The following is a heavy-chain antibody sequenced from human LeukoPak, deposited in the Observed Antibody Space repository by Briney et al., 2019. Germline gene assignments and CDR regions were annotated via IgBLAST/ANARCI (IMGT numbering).Heavy chain of an antibody. CDR2: ISGSADRI. CDR1: GLNFKTFA. Sequence: PGGSLRLSCVASGLNFKTFAMSWVRQAPGKGLEWVSTISGSADRIFYVDSVKGRFTISRDNSKNTLYLQMNSLRAEDTAVYYCAKGLYDYVWGSYRHIDYWGQGTLVTVSS. V-gene: IGHV3-23*01. D-gene: IGHD3-16*02. J-gene: IGHJ4*02. CDR3: AKGLYDYVWGSYRHIDY.